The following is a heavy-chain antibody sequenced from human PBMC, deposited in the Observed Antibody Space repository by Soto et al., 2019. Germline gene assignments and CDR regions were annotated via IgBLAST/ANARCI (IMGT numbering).Heavy chain of an antibody. Sequence: NPSETLSLTCAVSSGSISSSNWWSWVRQPPGKGLEWIGEIYHSGSTNYNPSLKSRVTISVDKSKNQFSLKLSSVTAADTAVYYCARSYSNGHPPETISGYSGRDYYYMDVWGKGTTVTVSS. J-gene: IGHJ6*03. V-gene: IGHV4-4*02. D-gene: IGHD6-25*01. CDR3: ARSYSNGHPPETISGYSGRDYYYMDV. CDR2: IYHSGST. CDR1: SGSISSSNW.